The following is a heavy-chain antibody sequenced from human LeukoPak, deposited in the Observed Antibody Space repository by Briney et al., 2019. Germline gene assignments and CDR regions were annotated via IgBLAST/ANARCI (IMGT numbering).Heavy chain of an antibody. CDR1: GYTFTNNH. J-gene: IGHJ4*02. V-gene: IGHV1-8*03. CDR3: ARSTSLTASGYDY. Sequence: AASLKVSCNASGYTFTNNHINWVRKAPGQGIERMGWINPNTGDRGYAQKFQDRVSITSDTSISTAYRELGSPRSEDTSVYFCARSTSLTASGYDYWGQGTLVTVSS. D-gene: IGHD4-17*01. CDR2: INPNTGDR.